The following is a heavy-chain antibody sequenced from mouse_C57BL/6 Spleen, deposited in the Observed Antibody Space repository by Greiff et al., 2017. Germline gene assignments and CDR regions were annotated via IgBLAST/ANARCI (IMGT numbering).Heavy chain of an antibody. D-gene: IGHD1-1*01. CDR1: GYSITSGYY. J-gene: IGHJ2*01. Sequence: EVKLQESGPGLVKPSQSLSLTCSVTGYSITSGYYWNWIRQFPGNKLEWMGYISYDGSNNYNPSLKNRISITRDTSKNQFFLKLNSVTTEDTATYFCARDHLYYGSGFYYWGQGTTLTVSS. CDR2: ISYDGSN. V-gene: IGHV3-6*01. CDR3: ARDHLYYGSGFYY.